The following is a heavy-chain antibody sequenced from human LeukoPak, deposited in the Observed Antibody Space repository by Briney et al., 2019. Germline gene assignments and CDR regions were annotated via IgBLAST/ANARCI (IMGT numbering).Heavy chain of an antibody. Sequence: GGSLRLSCAASGFTVSTNYMSWVRQAPGKGLEGVSVIYSGGTTYYADSVQGRFTISRDNSQNTLYLQMSSLRAEDTAVYYCARKLYSRDDYWGQGTLVTVSS. CDR1: GFTVSTNY. CDR2: IYSGGTT. D-gene: IGHD5-18*01. J-gene: IGHJ4*02. CDR3: ARKLYSRDDY. V-gene: IGHV3-66*01.